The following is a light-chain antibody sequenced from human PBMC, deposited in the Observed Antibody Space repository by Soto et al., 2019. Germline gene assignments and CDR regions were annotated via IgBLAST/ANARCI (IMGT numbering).Light chain of an antibody. V-gene: IGKV3-15*01. CDR1: QSVGGD. CDR3: QQYYAWPRT. Sequence: EIVMTQSPVTLSVSPGDRATLSCRASQSVGGDLAWYQQIPGQAPRLLIYGAVTRATGVAARFSGGGSGTEVTRTVDSLQSEDLAIYYCQQYYAWPRTFGQGTKLEI. J-gene: IGKJ2*01. CDR2: GAV.